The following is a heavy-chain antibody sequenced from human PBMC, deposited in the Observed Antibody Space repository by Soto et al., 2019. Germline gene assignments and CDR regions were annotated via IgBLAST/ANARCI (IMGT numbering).Heavy chain of an antibody. CDR2: INAGNGNT. J-gene: IGHJ6*02. CDR1: GYTFTSYA. V-gene: IGHV1-3*01. CDR3: AIGYCSCGSCRNYYCYGMDV. Sequence: QVQLVQSGAEVKKPGASVKVSCKASGYTFTSYAMHWVRQAPGQRLEWMGWINAGNGNTKYSQKFQGRVTITRDTSASTAYMELSSLRSEDTAVYYCAIGYCSCGSCRNYYCYGMDVWGQGTTVTVSS. D-gene: IGHD2-15*01.